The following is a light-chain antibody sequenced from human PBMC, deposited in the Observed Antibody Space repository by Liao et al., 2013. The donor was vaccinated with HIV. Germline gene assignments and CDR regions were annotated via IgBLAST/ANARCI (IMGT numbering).Light chain of an antibody. Sequence: SYELTQPPSVSVAPGKTATITCGGYNIGSKSVNWYQQKPGQGPVVVIYSDSNRPSGIPERFSGSNPGNITTPTISRIEAGDEADYNCQVWDSSSDHPEVFGGGTKLSVL. CDR1: NIGSKS. CDR2: SDS. J-gene: IGLJ2*01. V-gene: IGLV3-12*01. CDR3: QVWDSSSDHPEV.